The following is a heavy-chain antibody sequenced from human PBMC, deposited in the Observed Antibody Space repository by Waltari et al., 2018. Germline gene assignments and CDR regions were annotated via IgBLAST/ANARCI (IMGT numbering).Heavy chain of an antibody. CDR3: ARDLMLRSFYYYGLDV. V-gene: IGHV3-33*08. CDR2: IWSDGSNT. J-gene: IGHJ6*02. CDR1: GFTFRYHG. D-gene: IGHD3-10*01. Sequence: QVQLVESGGGVVQAGKSLRLSCAVSGFTFRYHGLLWVRQVPGKGLEWVAIIWSDGSNTYFLESVKGRFTISRDNSKNTLYLQMDSLRAEDTGVYYCARDLMLRSFYYYGLDVWGQGTTVTVSS.